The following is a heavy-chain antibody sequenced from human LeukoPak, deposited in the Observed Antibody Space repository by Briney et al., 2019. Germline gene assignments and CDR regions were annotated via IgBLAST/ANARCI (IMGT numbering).Heavy chain of an antibody. Sequence: SETLSLTCTVSGGSVSSGSHFWSWIRQPPGKGLEWIGYIYYSGSTNYNPSLKSRVTISVDTSKNQFSLKLSSVTAADTAVYYCARGGPDCSSTSCYNYYYYGMDVWGQGTTVTVSS. D-gene: IGHD2-2*02. J-gene: IGHJ6*02. CDR1: GGSVSSGSHF. CDR3: ARGGPDCSSTSCYNYYYYGMDV. CDR2: IYYSGST. V-gene: IGHV4-61*01.